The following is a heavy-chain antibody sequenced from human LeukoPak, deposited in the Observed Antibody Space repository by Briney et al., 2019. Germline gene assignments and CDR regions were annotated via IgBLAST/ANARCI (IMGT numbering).Heavy chain of an antibody. J-gene: IGHJ4*02. V-gene: IGHV4-39*01. Sequence: SETLSLTCTVSGGSISSNNYYWGWIRQPPGKGLEWIGTIYYSGSTYYNPSLKSRVTISVDTSKNQFSLKLSSVTAADPAVYYCARQGSGNYLSPVNYWGQGTLVTVSS. D-gene: IGHD1-26*01. CDR2: IYYSGST. CDR1: GGSISSNNYY. CDR3: ARQGSGNYLSPVNY.